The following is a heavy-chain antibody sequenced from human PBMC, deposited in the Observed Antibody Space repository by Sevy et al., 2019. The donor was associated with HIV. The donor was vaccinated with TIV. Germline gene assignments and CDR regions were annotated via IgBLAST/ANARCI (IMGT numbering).Heavy chain of an antibody. Sequence: GGSLRLSCVASGFTFNTYAMSWVRQVPGKGLEWVSGINESGGRTYYADSVKGRFTISRDNSKNTLFLQMKSLRLEDTAIYYCAKFPGATGQYTYYFEYWGQGTPVTVSS. CDR2: INESGGRT. D-gene: IGHD1-26*01. J-gene: IGHJ4*02. CDR1: GFTFNTYA. CDR3: AKFPGATGQYTYYFEY. V-gene: IGHV3-23*01.